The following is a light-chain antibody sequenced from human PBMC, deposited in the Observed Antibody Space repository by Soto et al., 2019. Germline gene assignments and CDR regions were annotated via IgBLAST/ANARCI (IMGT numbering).Light chain of an antibody. CDR1: SSNIGAGYD. CDR2: GNS. V-gene: IGLV1-40*01. CDR3: QSYDSSLDVV. J-gene: IGLJ2*01. Sequence: QSVLTQPPSVSGAPGQRVTISCTGSSSNIGAGYDVHWYQQLPGTAPKPLIYGNSNRPSGVPDRFSGSKSGTSASLAITGLQAEDEADYYCQSYDSSLDVVFGGGTKVTVL.